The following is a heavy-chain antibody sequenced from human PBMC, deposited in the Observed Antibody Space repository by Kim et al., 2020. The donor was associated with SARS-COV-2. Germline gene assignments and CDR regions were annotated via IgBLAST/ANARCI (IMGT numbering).Heavy chain of an antibody. CDR3: ARGGSSWSLYHWDY. Sequence: ASVKVSCKASGYTFTGYYMHWVRQAPGQGLEWMGWINPNSGGTNYAQKFQGWVTMTRDTSISTAYMELSRLRSDDTAVYYCARGGSSWSLYHWDYWGQGTMVTVSS. D-gene: IGHD6-13*01. CDR2: INPNSGGT. J-gene: IGHJ4*02. V-gene: IGHV1-2*04. CDR1: GYTFTGYY.